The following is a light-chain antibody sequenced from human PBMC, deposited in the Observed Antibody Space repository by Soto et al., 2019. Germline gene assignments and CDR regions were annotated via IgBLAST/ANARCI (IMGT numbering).Light chain of an antibody. CDR1: QSVSSY. Sequence: EIVLTQSPATLSLSQGERATLSFRASQSVSSYLAWYQQKPGHAPRLLIYGVSNRATGFPDRFSGSGSGTDFTLTISRLEPEDFAVYYCEHYGRLPTFGQGTKVDIK. CDR2: GVS. J-gene: IGKJ1*01. CDR3: EHYGRLPT. V-gene: IGKV3-20*01.